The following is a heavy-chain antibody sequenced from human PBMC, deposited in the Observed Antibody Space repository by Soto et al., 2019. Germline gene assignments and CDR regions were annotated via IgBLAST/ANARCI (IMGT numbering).Heavy chain of an antibody. J-gene: IGHJ5*02. CDR1: GFTFDDYA. V-gene: IGHV3-9*01. Sequence: GGSLRLSCAASGFTFDDYAMHWVRQAPGKGLEWVSGISWNSGSIGYADSVKGRFTISRDNAKNSLYLQMNSLRAEDTALYYCAKDTVGSRSWYWFDPWGQGTLVTVSS. CDR2: ISWNSGSI. D-gene: IGHD6-13*01. CDR3: AKDTVGSRSWYWFDP.